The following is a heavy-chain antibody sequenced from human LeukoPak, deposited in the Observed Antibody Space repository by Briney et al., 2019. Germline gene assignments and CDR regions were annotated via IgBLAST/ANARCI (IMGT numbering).Heavy chain of an antibody. V-gene: IGHV4-59*03. J-gene: IGHJ4*02. CDR1: GGSINDYY. CDR3: AGVFSGRRPFEL. D-gene: IGHD3-10*01. Sequence: PSETLSLTCTVSGGSINDYYRNWLRQPPGKGLEWIGFIYYRGTTNNNPSLKSRVTTSIDTSKKQFSLNLSSVTAADTAIYYCAGVFSGRRPFELWGQGILVTVSS. CDR2: IYYRGTT.